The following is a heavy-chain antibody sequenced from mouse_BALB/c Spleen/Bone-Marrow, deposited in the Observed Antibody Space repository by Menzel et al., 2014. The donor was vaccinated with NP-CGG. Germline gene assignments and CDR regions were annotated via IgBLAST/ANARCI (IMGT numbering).Heavy chain of an antibody. CDR1: GYSFTGYT. Sequence: VQLQQSGPELVEPGASMKISCKASGYSFTGYTMNWVKQSHGKNLEWIGLINPYNGGTSYNQKFKGKATLTVDKSSSTAYMALLSLTSEDSAVYYCAGENYGSSYGFAYWGQGTLVTVSA. CDR3: AGENYGSSYGFAY. J-gene: IGHJ3*01. D-gene: IGHD1-1*01. V-gene: IGHV1-18*01. CDR2: INPYNGGT.